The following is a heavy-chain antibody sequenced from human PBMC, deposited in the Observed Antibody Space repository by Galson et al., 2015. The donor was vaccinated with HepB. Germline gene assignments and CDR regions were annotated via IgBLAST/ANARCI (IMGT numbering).Heavy chain of an antibody. CDR3: ARDMGIFGVVPNWFDP. V-gene: IGHV1-46*01. J-gene: IGHJ5*02. CDR1: GYTFTNNY. D-gene: IGHD3-3*01. CDR2: INPNGGST. Sequence: SVKVSCKASGYTFTNNYMHWVRQAPEQGLEWMGIINPNGGSTHYAQKFQGRVTMTSDTSTNTVYMDLSNLRSEDTAVYYCARDMGIFGVVPNWFDPWGQGTLVTVSS.